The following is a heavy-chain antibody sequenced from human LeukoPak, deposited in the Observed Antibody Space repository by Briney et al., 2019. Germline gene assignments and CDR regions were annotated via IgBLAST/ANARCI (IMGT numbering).Heavy chain of an antibody. V-gene: IGHV4-34*01. CDR2: INHSGST. Sequence: SETLSLTCAVYGGSFSGYYWSWIRQPPGKGLEWIGEINHSGSTNYNPSLKSRVTISVDTSKNQFSLKLSSVTAADTAVYYCARVAVSTVTTVFDYWGQGTLVTVSS. D-gene: IGHD4-17*01. CDR1: GGSFSGYY. CDR3: ARVAVSTVTTVFDY. J-gene: IGHJ4*02.